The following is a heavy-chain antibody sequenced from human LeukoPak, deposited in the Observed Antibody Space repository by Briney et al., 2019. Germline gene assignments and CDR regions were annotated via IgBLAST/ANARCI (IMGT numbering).Heavy chain of an antibody. CDR1: GDSISSGDHY. J-gene: IGHJ4*02. CDR2: IHYSGST. Sequence: PSETLSLTCTVSGDSISSGDHYWSWIRQPPGKGLEWIGYIHYSGSTYYNPSLKSRLIMSVDMSKNQFSLSLNSLTAADSAVYYWAGAGADKNIGYFFDYWGQGTLVTVSS. D-gene: IGHD2/OR15-2a*01. CDR3: AGAGADKNIGYFFDY. V-gene: IGHV4-30-4*01.